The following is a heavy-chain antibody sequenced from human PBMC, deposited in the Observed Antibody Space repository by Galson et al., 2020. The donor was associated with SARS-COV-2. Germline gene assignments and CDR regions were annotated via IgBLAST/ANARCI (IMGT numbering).Heavy chain of an antibody. Sequence: GGSLRLSCAASGFTFSSYEMNWVRQAPGKGLEWVSYISSSGSTIYYADSVKGRFTISRDNSKNTLYLQMNSLRAEDTALYYCAKDLSAFTIVGVVIVMDVCGQGTTVTVSS. CDR1: GFTFSSYE. V-gene: IGHV3-48*03. CDR3: AKDLSAFTIVGVVIVMDV. D-gene: IGHD3-3*01. CDR2: ISSSGSTI. J-gene: IGHJ6*02.